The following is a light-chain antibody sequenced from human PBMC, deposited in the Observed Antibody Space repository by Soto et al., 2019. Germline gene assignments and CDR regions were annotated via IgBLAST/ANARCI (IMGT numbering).Light chain of an antibody. V-gene: IGLV4-69*01. CDR1: SGDSSYA. Sequence: QPVLTQSPSASASLGASVKLTCTLSSGDSSYAIAWHQQQPEKGPRYLMKLNSAGSHNKGDGIPDRFSGSISGAERYLTISSLQSEDEADYYCQTWGTGTVVFGGGTKLTVL. CDR2: LNSAGSH. J-gene: IGLJ2*01. CDR3: QTWGTGTVV.